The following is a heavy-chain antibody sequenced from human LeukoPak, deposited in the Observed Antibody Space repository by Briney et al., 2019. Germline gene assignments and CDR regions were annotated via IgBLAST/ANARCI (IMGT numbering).Heavy chain of an antibody. CDR3: ATRGVIVVVTAIRDY. V-gene: IGHV3-23*01. CDR1: GFTFSSYA. J-gene: IGHJ4*02. CDR2: ISGSGGST. Sequence: GGSLRLSCAASGFTFSSYAMSWVRQAPGKGLEWVSDISGSGGSTYYADSVKGRFTISRDNSKNTLYLQMNSLRAEDTAVYYCATRGVIVVVTAIRDYWGQGTLVTVSS. D-gene: IGHD2-21*02.